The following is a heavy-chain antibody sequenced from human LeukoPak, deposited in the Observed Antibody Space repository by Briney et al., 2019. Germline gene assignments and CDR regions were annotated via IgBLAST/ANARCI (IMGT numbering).Heavy chain of an antibody. CDR1: GGSISSSSYY. CDR2: IYYSGST. V-gene: IGHV4-39*01. D-gene: IGHD2-15*01. CDR3: ARVALGECSGGSCYSGYYYMDV. J-gene: IGHJ6*03. Sequence: PSETLSLTCSVSGGSISSSSYYWGWIRQPRGKGLEWNGSIYYSGSTYYNSSLKRRVTISVDTSKNQFSLKLSSATAADTAVYYCARVALGECSGGSCYSGYYYMDVWGKGTTVTVSS.